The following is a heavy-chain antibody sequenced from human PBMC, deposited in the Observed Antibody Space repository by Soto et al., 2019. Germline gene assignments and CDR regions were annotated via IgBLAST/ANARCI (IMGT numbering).Heavy chain of an antibody. V-gene: IGHV2-5*02. CDR3: SHTIDNWGSGYFDY. CDR2: IYWDDDK. J-gene: IGHJ4*02. Sequence: QITLKESGPTLVKPTQTLTMTCTFSGFSLSTSGVGVAWIRQPPGKALEWLALIYWDDDKRYSPSLKSRLTITQTTSKNPRVFTMTNMDPVDTATYYCSHTIDNWGSGYFDYWGQGTLVTVSS. CDR1: GFSLSTSGVG. D-gene: IGHD7-27*01.